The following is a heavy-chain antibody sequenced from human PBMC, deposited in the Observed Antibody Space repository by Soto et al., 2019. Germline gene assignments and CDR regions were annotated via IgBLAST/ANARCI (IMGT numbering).Heavy chain of an antibody. D-gene: IGHD2-2*01. J-gene: IGHJ6*02. Sequence: GASVKVSCKASGYTFSNYGISWVRQAPGQGLEWMGWISAYNGNTNYAQKLQGRVTVTTDTSTSTAYMELSSLRSEDTAVYYCARSQGSSTSLEIYYYYYYGMDVWGQGTTVTVSS. CDR1: GYTFSNYG. CDR3: ARSQGSSTSLEIYYYYYYGMDV. CDR2: ISAYNGNT. V-gene: IGHV1-18*01.